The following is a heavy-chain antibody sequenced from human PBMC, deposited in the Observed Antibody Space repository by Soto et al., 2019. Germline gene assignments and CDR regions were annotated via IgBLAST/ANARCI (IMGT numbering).Heavy chain of an antibody. CDR3: ARGVGSSPPRY. Sequence: SSETLSLTCTISGGSISVYYWSWIRQSPRQGLEWIGYVYDNGRPYYSPSLKSRVTISADTSKNQIPLKLTSATAADTAVYYCARGVGSSPPRYWGRGTLVTVSS. V-gene: IGHV4-59*01. CDR1: GGSISVYY. D-gene: IGHD3-9*01. J-gene: IGHJ4*02. CDR2: VYDNGRP.